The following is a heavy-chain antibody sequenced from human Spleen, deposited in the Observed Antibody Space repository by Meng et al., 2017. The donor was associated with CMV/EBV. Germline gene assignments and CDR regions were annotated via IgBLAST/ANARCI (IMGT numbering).Heavy chain of an antibody. J-gene: IGHJ4*02. CDR3: AKIIWVVYYFDH. CDR1: GFTFGDYG. D-gene: IGHD2-15*01. Sequence: GESLKISSTASGFTFGDYGADWVRQAPGKGLEWVSAISGSGGSTYYADSVKGRFTISRDNSKNTLYLQMNNLRAEDTAIYYCAKIIWVVYYFDHWGQGTLVTVSS. V-gene: IGHV3-23*01. CDR2: ISGSGGST.